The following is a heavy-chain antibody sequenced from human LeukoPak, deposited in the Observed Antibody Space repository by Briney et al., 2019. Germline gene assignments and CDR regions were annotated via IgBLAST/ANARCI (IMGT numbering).Heavy chain of an antibody. D-gene: IGHD3-22*01. Sequence: ASVKVSCKASGHTFTSYAMHWVRQAPGQRLEWMGWISAYNGNTNYAQKLQGRVTMTTDTSTSTAYMELRSLRSDDTAVYYCARDPNYYYDSSGYDYFDYWGQGTLVTISS. CDR1: GHTFTSYA. CDR3: ARDPNYYYDSSGYDYFDY. V-gene: IGHV1-18*01. CDR2: ISAYNGNT. J-gene: IGHJ4*02.